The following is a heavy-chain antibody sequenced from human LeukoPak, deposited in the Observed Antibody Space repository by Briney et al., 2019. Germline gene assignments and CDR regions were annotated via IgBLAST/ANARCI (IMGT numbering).Heavy chain of an antibody. CDR2: IYYSGST. CDR3: ARRPNSATMVRGVIRWFDP. Sequence: PSETLSLTCTVSGGSISSSSYYWGWIRQPPGKGLEWIGSIYYSGSTNYNPSLKSRVTISVDTSKNQFSLKLSSVTAADTAVYYCARRPNSATMVRGVIRWFDPWGKGTTVTISS. J-gene: IGHJ6*04. V-gene: IGHV4-39*07. CDR1: GGSISSSSYY. D-gene: IGHD3-10*01.